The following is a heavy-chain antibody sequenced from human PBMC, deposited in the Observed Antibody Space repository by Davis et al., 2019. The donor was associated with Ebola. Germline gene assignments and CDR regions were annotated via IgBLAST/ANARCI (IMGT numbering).Heavy chain of an antibody. V-gene: IGHV3-53*01. CDR2: LYTGDNP. CDR3: NLGATTGSGNVPPDY. D-gene: IGHD1-26*01. Sequence: GGSLRLSCAASGFTFSSNSMNWVRQAPGKGLEWVSTLYTGDNPYYAGSVKGRFTISRDTSKNTLHLHMHSLRAEDTAVYYCNLGATTGSGNVPPDYWGQGTLVTVSS. J-gene: IGHJ4*02. CDR1: GFTFSSNS.